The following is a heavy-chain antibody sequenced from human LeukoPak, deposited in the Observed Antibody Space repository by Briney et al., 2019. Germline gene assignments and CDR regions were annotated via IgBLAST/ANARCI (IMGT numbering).Heavy chain of an antibody. CDR1: GGTFSSYA. J-gene: IGHJ5*02. Sequence: SVKVSCKASGGTFSSYAISWVRQAPGQGLEWMGGIIPIFGTANYAQKFQGRVTITADESTSTAYMELSSLKSEDTAVYYCARDIAVAGTVWFDPWGQGTLVTVSS. CDR2: IIPIFGTA. V-gene: IGHV1-69*01. CDR3: ARDIAVAGTVWFDP. D-gene: IGHD6-19*01.